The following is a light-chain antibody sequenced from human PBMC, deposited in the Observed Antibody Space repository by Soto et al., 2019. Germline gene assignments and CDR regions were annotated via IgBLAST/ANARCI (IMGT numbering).Light chain of an antibody. Sequence: IQLTQSPSSLSASVWDRVTITCQASQVISKFLNWYQLKPGKAPKLLVFDASELETGVTSRFSGHRSGTDFSFIISSLQPEDIATYYCQQYNNYPLTFGGGTKVDIK. V-gene: IGKV1-33*01. CDR2: DAS. CDR3: QQYNNYPLT. J-gene: IGKJ4*01. CDR1: QVISKF.